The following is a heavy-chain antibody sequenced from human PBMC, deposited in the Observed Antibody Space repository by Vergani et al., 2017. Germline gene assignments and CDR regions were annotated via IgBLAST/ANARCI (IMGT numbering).Heavy chain of an antibody. V-gene: IGHV1-24*01. J-gene: IGHJ6*02. CDR3: ARDLLLVIAEDDYYYGMDV. D-gene: IGHD3-22*01. Sequence: QVQLVQSGAEVKKPGASVKVSCKVSGYTLTELSMHWVRQAPGKGLEWMGGFDPEDGETIYAQKFQGRVTMTEDTSTHTAYMELSSLRSDDTAVYYCARDLLLVIAEDDYYYGMDVWGQGTTVTVSS. CDR2: FDPEDGET. CDR1: GYTLTELS.